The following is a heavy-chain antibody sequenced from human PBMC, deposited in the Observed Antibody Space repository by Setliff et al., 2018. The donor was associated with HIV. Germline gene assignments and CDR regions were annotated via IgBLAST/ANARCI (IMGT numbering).Heavy chain of an antibody. D-gene: IGHD2-15*01. J-gene: IGHJ4*02. CDR1: GFTFSTSW. CDR3: ARASAATYCSGGACYLPDY. CDR2: INADGSET. V-gene: IGHV3-74*01. Sequence: GGSLRLSCAASGFTFSTSWMNWVRQAPGKGLVWVARINADGSETSYVDSVKGRFTVSRDNAKNSLYLQMNSLRAEDTATYYCARASAATYCSGGACYLPDYWGQGTLVTVSS.